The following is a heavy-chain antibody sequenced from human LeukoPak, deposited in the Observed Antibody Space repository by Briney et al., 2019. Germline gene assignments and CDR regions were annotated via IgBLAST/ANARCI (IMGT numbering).Heavy chain of an antibody. CDR2: INQDGREQ. V-gene: IGHV3-7*01. CDR1: GFTFSSYW. CDR3: ARIRSEMGEDDY. J-gene: IGHJ4*02. D-gene: IGHD3-16*01. Sequence: GGPLRLSCAASGFTFSSYWMSWVRQAPGKGLEWVANINQDGREQYYVDSVKGRFTISRDNAKNSLYRQMNSLRAEDTGVYYCARIRSEMGEDDYWGQGTLVTVSS.